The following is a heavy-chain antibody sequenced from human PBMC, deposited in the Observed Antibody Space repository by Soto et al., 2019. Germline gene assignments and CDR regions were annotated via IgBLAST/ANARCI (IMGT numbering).Heavy chain of an antibody. V-gene: IGHV4-34*01. CDR3: ARAPDSGSYPNFDY. Sequence: SETLSLTCAVYGGSFSGYYWSWIRQPPGKGLEWIGEINHSGNTNYNPSLKSRVTISVDTSKNQFSLKVNSVTAADTAVYYCARAPDSGSYPNFDYWGQGTLVTVSS. D-gene: IGHD1-26*01. J-gene: IGHJ4*02. CDR1: GGSFSGYY. CDR2: INHSGNT.